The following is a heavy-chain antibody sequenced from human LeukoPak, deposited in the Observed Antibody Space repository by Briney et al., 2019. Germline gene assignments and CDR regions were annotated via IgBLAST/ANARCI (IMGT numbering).Heavy chain of an antibody. V-gene: IGHV3-9*03. D-gene: IGHD3-10*01. CDR2: ISWNSGSI. Sequence: PGRSLRLSCAASGFTFDDYAMHWVRQAPGKGLEWVSGISWNSGSIGYADSVKGRFTISRDNAKNSLYLQMNSLRAEDMALYYCAKDLKGKPVDAFDIWGQGTMVTVSS. CDR3: AKDLKGKPVDAFDI. J-gene: IGHJ3*02. CDR1: GFTFDDYA.